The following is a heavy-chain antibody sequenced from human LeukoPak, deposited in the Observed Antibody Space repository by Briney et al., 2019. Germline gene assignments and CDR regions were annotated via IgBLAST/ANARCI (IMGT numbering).Heavy chain of an antibody. Sequence: GESLKISCKGSGYSFTNYWIGWVRQKPGKGLEWMGLIYPGDSDTRYSPSFQGQVTISADKSITTAYLQWSSLTASDTAMYYCARHPGAAASFNFLDYWGQGTLVTVSS. CDR3: ARHPGAAASFNFLDY. V-gene: IGHV5-51*01. CDR1: GYSFTNYW. CDR2: IYPGDSDT. J-gene: IGHJ4*02. D-gene: IGHD6-25*01.